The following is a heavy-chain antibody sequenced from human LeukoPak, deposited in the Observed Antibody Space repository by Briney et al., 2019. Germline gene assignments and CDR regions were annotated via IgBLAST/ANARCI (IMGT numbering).Heavy chain of an antibody. J-gene: IGHJ4*02. CDR1: GFTFSSHA. D-gene: IGHD5-24*01. CDR3: LKGGWATIGPPKD. Sequence: GGSLRLSCSAAGFTFSSHAMHWVRQAPGKGLEYVSTINDDGGLTYYADSVKGRFTISRDNSKNTVYLQMNNLRPDDSAVYKCLKGGWATIGPPKDWGQGTQVSVSS. CDR2: INDDGGLT. V-gene: IGHV3-64D*08.